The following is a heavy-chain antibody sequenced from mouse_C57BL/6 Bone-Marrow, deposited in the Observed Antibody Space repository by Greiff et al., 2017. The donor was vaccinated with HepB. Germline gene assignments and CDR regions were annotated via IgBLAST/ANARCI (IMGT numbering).Heavy chain of an antibody. J-gene: IGHJ3*01. CDR3: ASYYYGPFAY. CDR1: GYSITSGYY. Sequence: EVKLEESGPGLVKPSQSLSLTCSVTGYSITSGYYWNWIRQFPGNKLEWMGYISYDGSNNYNPSLKNRISITRDTSKNQFFLKLNSVTTEDTATYYCASYYYGPFAYWGQGTLVTVSA. CDR2: ISYDGSN. D-gene: IGHD1-1*01. V-gene: IGHV3-6*01.